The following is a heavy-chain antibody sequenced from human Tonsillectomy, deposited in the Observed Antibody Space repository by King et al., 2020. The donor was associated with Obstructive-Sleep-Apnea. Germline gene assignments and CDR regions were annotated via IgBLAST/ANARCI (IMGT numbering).Heavy chain of an antibody. CDR3: ARSDIVVVPAAIPSTGFDP. V-gene: IGHV5-51*01. CDR2: IYPGDSDT. J-gene: IGHJ5*02. D-gene: IGHD2-2*01. Sequence: QLVQSGAEVKKPGESLKISCKGSGYSFTSYWIGWVRQMPGKGLEWMGIIYPGDSDTRYSPSFQGQVTISADKSISTAYLQWSSLQASDTAMYYCARSDIVVVPAAIPSTGFDPWGQGTLVTVSS. CDR1: GYSFTSYW.